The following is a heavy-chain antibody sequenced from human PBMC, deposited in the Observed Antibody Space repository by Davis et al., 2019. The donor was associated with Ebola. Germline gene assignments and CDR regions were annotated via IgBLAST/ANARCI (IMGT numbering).Heavy chain of an antibody. Sequence: GESLKISCAASGFTFSSYNMNWVRQAPGKGLEWVSSISSTSSYIYYADSVKGRFTISRDNAKNSLYLQMNSLRAEDTAVYYCARDLALGYYYYYCMDVWGQGTTVTVSS. D-gene: IGHD7-27*01. CDR2: ISSTSSYI. V-gene: IGHV3-21*01. J-gene: IGHJ6*02. CDR3: ARDLALGYYYYYCMDV. CDR1: GFTFSSYN.